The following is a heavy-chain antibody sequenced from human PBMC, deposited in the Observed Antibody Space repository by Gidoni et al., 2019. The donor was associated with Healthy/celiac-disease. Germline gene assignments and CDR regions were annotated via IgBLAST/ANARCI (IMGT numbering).Heavy chain of an antibody. V-gene: IGHV3-23*01. CDR3: AKGRSYFDVFDY. D-gene: IGHD3-9*01. CDR1: GFTFSSYA. Sequence: EVQLLESGRGLVQPGGSLRLSCAASGFTFSSYAMSWVRQAPGKGLEWVSAISGSGGSTYYADSVKGRFTISRDNSKNTLYLQMNSLRAEDTAVYYCAKGRSYFDVFDYWGQGTLVTVSS. J-gene: IGHJ4*02. CDR2: ISGSGGST.